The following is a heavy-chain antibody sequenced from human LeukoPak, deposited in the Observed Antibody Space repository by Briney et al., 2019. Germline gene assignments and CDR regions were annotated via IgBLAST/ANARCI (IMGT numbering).Heavy chain of an antibody. V-gene: IGHV3-7*01. D-gene: IGHD3-3*01. CDR3: ARGVPYASWSGPHYFDY. CDR2: IKQDGSQK. Sequence: GGSLRLSCAASGFTFSSYWMSWVRQAPGKGLEWVANIKQDGSQKYYVDSVKGRFSISRDNAKNSLYLQMNSLRAEDTAVYYCARGVPYASWSGPHYFDYWGQGTLVTVSS. CDR1: GFTFSSYW. J-gene: IGHJ4*02.